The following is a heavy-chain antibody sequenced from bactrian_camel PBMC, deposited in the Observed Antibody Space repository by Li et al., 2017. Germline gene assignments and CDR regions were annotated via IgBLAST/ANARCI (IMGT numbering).Heavy chain of an antibody. CDR1: GFTFRSYA. V-gene: IGHV3S31*01. CDR2: INSGGFDT. Sequence: VQLVESGGGLVQPGGSLRLSCAASGFTFRSYAMIWVRQAPGKGLEWVSRINSGGFDTYYADSVKGRFTISRDNAKNTLYLQMNSLQTEDTAMYYCAACGSEYWGQGTQVTVS. CDR3: AACGSEY. J-gene: IGHJ4*01. D-gene: IGHD1*01.